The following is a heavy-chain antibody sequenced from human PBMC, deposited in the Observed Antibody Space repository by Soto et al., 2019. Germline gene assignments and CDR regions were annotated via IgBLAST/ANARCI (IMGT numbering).Heavy chain of an antibody. CDR1: GGSISSSSYY. J-gene: IGHJ3*02. D-gene: IGHD2-15*01. CDR2: IYYSGIT. CDR3: AGLAWNDIVVVVAAFDI. Sequence: QLQLQESGPGLVKPSATLSLTCTVSGGSISSSSYYWGWIRQPPGKGLEWIGSIYYSGITYYNPYLKSRVTISVDTSKNQFSLKLSSVTAADTAVYYCAGLAWNDIVVVVAAFDIWGQGTMVTVSS. V-gene: IGHV4-39*01.